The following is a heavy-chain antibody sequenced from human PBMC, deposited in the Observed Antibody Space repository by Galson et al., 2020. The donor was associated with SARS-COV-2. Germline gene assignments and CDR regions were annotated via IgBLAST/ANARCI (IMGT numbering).Heavy chain of an antibody. D-gene: IGHD6-13*01. V-gene: IGHV3-21*01. CDR2: ISSSSSYI. CDR3: ASIAAADPSYYYYYGMDV. Sequence: NSGGSLRLSCAASGFTFSSYSMNWVRQAPGKGLEWVSSISSSSSYIYYADSVKGRFTISRDNAKNSLYLQMNSLRAEDTAVYYCASIAAADPSYYYYYGMDVWGQGTTVTVSS. J-gene: IGHJ6*02. CDR1: GFTFSSYS.